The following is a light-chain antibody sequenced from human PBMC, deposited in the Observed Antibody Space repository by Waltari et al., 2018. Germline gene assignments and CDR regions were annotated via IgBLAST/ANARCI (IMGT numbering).Light chain of an antibody. CDR2: AAS. CDR3: QQLNRYPIS. Sequence: DIQLTQSPSFLSASVGDGVTFTCRASQDISTSLAWYQQKTGTAANLLIYAASILQSGVPSRFIGSGSGTEFTLTISSLQPEDVVTDYCQQLNRYPISFGQGTRL. V-gene: IGKV1-9*01. CDR1: QDISTS. J-gene: IGKJ5*01.